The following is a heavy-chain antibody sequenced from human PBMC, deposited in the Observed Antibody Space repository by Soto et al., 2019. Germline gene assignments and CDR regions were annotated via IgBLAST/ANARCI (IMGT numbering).Heavy chain of an antibody. V-gene: IGHV3-21*01. J-gene: IGHJ3*01. CDR3: ARVVYYDNSAYGL. Sequence: PGGSLRLSCAASGFTFSNYNMNWVRQAPGKGLEWVSSISSSSAYIYYADSVKGRFTISRDNAKNSLYLQMNSLRAEDTAVYYCARVVYYDNSAYGLWGQGXMVTV. D-gene: IGHD3-22*01. CDR1: GFTFSNYN. CDR2: ISSSSAYI.